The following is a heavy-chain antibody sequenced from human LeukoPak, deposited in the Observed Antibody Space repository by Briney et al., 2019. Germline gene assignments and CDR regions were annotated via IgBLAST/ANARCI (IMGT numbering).Heavy chain of an antibody. CDR3: ARDGSSWNWFDP. Sequence: GASVKVSCKASGYTCTSYDINWVRQATGQGLEWMGWMNPNSGNTGYAQKFQGRVTMTRNTSISTAYMELSSLRSEDTAVYYCARDGSSWNWFDPWGQGTLVTVSS. CDR2: MNPNSGNT. V-gene: IGHV1-8*01. D-gene: IGHD6-13*01. CDR1: GYTCTSYD. J-gene: IGHJ5*02.